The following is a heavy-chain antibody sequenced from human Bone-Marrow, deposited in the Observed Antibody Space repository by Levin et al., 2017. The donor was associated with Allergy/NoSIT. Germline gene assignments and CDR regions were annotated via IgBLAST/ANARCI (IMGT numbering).Heavy chain of an antibody. CDR2: INPKLGTT. CDR1: GYSFTNYE. D-gene: IGHD3-10*01. Sequence: GESLKISCKASGYSFTNYEINWVRQVPGQGPEWLGWINPKLGTTGYAQNLQVRVSMTSNISINTAYLELSSLRFDDTTLYYCARAGGSGPIGHYYGLDVWGQGTTVAVSS. J-gene: IGHJ6*02. V-gene: IGHV1-8*01. CDR3: ARAGGSGPIGHYYGLDV.